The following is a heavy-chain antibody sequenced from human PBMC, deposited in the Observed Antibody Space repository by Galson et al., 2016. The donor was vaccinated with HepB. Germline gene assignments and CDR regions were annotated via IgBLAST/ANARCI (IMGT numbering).Heavy chain of an antibody. CDR1: GFTFKSYA. Sequence: SLRLSCAASGFTFKSYAMYWVRQAPGKGLEWVAVTSPDGNSNSYADTVKGRFTISRDNSKNTLYLQMNSLRVEDSAVYYCASFGGVIAYDAFDIWGQGTMVTVSS. J-gene: IGHJ3*02. CDR2: TSPDGNSN. V-gene: IGHV3-30-3*01. CDR3: ASFGGVIAYDAFDI. D-gene: IGHD3-16*02.